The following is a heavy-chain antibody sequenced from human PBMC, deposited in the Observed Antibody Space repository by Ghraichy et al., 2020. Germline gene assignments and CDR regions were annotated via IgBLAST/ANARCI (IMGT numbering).Heavy chain of an antibody. CDR1: GGSITSFTHY. CDR3: ARLSAFIVGATRSFDC. V-gene: IGHV4-39*01. CDR2: ISDLGVP. J-gene: IGHJ4*02. Sequence: SETLSLTCTVSGGSITSFTHYWGWIRQPPGKGLENSAQISDLGVPYYNLSLEGRATISVDTSRNQLSLTLRSVTAADTAVYYCARLSAFIVGATRSFDCWGRGTLVTVSS. D-gene: IGHD1-26*01.